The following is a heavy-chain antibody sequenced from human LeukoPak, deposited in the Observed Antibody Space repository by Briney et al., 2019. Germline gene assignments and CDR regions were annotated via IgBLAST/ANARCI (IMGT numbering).Heavy chain of an antibody. D-gene: IGHD6-13*01. Sequence: GALRLSCAASGFTVSCNYMSWVRQAPGKGLEWVSVIYSGGSTYYADSVKGRFTISRDNSKNTLYLQMNSLRAEDTAVYYCARVTYSSSRDYWGQGTLVTVSS. J-gene: IGHJ4*02. CDR1: GFTVSCNY. CDR3: ARVTYSSSRDY. V-gene: IGHV3-53*01. CDR2: IYSGGST.